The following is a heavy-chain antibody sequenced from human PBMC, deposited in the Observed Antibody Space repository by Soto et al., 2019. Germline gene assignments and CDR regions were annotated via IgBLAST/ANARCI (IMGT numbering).Heavy chain of an antibody. CDR2: IIPIFGTA. CDR1: GGTSSSYA. D-gene: IGHD3-16*02. J-gene: IGHJ4*02. V-gene: IGHV1-69*13. CDR3: ASARHYDYVWGSYRFFDY. Sequence: ASVKVSFKASGGTSSSYAISWVRQAPGQGLEWMGGIIPIFGTANYAQKFQGRVTITADESTSTAYMELSSLRSEDTAVYYCASARHYDYVWGSYRFFDYWGQGTLVTVSS.